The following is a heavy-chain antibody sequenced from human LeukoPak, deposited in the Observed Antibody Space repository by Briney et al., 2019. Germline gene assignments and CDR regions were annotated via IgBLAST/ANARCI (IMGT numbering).Heavy chain of an antibody. CDR3: ATIWETDFWSGYSVHSYYYYMDV. CDR2: ISSSSSYI. J-gene: IGHJ6*03. Sequence: PGGSLRLSCAASGFTFSSYSMNWVRQAPGKGLEWVSSISSSSSYIYYADSVKGRFTISRDNAKNSLYLQMNSLRAEDTAVYYCATIWETDFWSGYSVHSYYYYMDVWGKGTTVTVSS. D-gene: IGHD3-3*01. CDR1: GFTFSSYS. V-gene: IGHV3-21*01.